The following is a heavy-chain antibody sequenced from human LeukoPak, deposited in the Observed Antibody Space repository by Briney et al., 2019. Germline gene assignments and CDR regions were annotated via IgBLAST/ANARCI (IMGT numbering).Heavy chain of an antibody. CDR1: GDSISTYY. CDR3: ARGSGGDGSGSL. Sequence: NPSETLSLTCTVSGDSISTYYWSWIRQPPGKGLEWIGYIYYSVTSDYNPSLKGRVTMSVDMSTNQISLKLSSVTAADTAVYYCARGSGGDGSGSLWGRGTLVTVSS. CDR2: IYYSVTS. V-gene: IGHV4-59*01. J-gene: IGHJ4*02. D-gene: IGHD3-10*01.